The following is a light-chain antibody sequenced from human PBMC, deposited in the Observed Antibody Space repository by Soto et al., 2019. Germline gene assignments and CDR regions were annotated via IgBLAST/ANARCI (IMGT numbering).Light chain of an antibody. V-gene: IGKV1-8*01. CDR1: QGISSY. CDR3: QQYYSYTQK. Sequence: AIRMTQSPSSLSASTGDRVTITCRASQGISSYLAWYQQKPGKAPKLLIYAASTLQSGVPSRFSGSGSGTDFTLTISCLQSEDFPTAYCQQYYSYTQKFGQGTKVEIK. CDR2: AAS. J-gene: IGKJ1*01.